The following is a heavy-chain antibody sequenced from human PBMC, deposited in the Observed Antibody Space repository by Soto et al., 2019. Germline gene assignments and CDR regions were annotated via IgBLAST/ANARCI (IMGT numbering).Heavy chain of an antibody. CDR3: AKEMGDYYDSSGSWFDP. Sequence: EVQLLESGGGLVQPGGSLRLSCAASGFTFSSYVMSWVRQAPGKGLEWVSAISGSGGNTYYADSVKGRFTISRDNSKNTLFLQMNSLRAEDTALYFYAKEMGDYYDSSGSWFDPWGQGTLVTVSS. J-gene: IGHJ5*02. V-gene: IGHV3-23*01. CDR1: GFTFSSYV. CDR2: ISGSGGNT. D-gene: IGHD3-22*01.